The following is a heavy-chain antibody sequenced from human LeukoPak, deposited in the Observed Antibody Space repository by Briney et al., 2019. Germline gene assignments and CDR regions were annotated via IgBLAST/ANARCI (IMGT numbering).Heavy chain of an antibody. CDR3: ARGPHIAAAGTGRFWNY. V-gene: IGHV4-34*01. Sequence: SETLSLTCAVYGGSFSGYYWSWIRQPPGKGLEWIGEINHSGSTNYNPSLKSRVTISVDTSKNQFSLKLRSVTAADTAVYYCARGPHIAAAGTGRFWNYWGQGTPVTVSS. CDR1: GGSFSGYY. D-gene: IGHD6-13*01. J-gene: IGHJ4*02. CDR2: INHSGST.